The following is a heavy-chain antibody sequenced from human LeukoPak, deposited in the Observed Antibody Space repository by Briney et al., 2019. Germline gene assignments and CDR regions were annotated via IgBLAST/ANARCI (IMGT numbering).Heavy chain of an antibody. CDR3: ATSNYYDSSGYYGDAFDI. J-gene: IGHJ3*02. CDR1: GYTLTELS. Sequence: ASVKVSCKVSGYTLTELSMHWVRQAPGKGLEWMGGFDPEDGETIYAQKFQGRVTMTEDTSTDTAYMELSSLRSEDTAVYCCATSNYYDSSGYYGDAFDIWGQGTMVTVSS. D-gene: IGHD3-22*01. V-gene: IGHV1-24*01. CDR2: FDPEDGET.